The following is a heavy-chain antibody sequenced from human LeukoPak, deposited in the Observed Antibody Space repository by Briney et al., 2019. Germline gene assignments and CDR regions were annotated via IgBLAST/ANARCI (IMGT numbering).Heavy chain of an antibody. J-gene: IGHJ4*02. V-gene: IGHV3-66*01. CDR3: AAKGNGYTGTYVFAH. D-gene: IGHD5-12*01. CDR2: LYSSGYT. CDR1: GFSVTSNC. Sequence: GGSLRLSCAASGFSVTSNCMSWVRQAPGQGLEWVSVLYSSGYTKYADSVKGRFSISRDTSENTLSLHMNSLRAEDSAVYYCAAKGNGYTGTYVFAHWGRGTLVTVSS.